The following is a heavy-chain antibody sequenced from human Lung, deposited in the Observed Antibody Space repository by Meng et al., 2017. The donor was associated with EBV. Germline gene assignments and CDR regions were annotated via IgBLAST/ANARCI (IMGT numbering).Heavy chain of an antibody. CDR1: GYSFTTYA. CDR2: INAGNGNT. J-gene: IGHJ4*02. D-gene: IGHD2-2*01. V-gene: IGHV1-3*01. CDR3: ARTGCSSSSCYDY. Sequence: QVRRVQLGAEVKKPVASVKVSCKASGYSFTTYAMHWVRQAPGQRLEWMGWINAGNGNTKYSEKFQSRVTITRDTAASTAYMELSSLRSEDTAVYYCARTGCSSSSCYDYWGQGTLVTVSS.